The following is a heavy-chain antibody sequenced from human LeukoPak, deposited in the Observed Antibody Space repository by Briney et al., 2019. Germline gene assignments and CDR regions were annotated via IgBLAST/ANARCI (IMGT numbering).Heavy chain of an antibody. V-gene: IGHV1-8*02. D-gene: IGHD6-13*01. CDR3: ARVPIAAAGPYYYYYGMDV. CDR2: INPNSGNT. Sequence: ASVKVSCKASGYTFTGYYMHWVRQATGQGLEWMGWINPNSGNTGYAQKFQGRVTVTRNTSISTAYMELSSLRSEDTAVYYCARVPIAAAGPYYYYYGMDVWGQGTTVTVSS. CDR1: GYTFTGYY. J-gene: IGHJ6*02.